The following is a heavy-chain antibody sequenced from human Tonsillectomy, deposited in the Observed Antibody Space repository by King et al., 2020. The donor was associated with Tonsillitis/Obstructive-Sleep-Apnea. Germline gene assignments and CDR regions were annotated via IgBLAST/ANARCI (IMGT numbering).Heavy chain of an antibody. CDR3: ARVLVVFGSSSDAFDI. CDR2: IDHSGSA. Sequence: VQLQQWGAGLLKPSETLSLTCAVYGGSFSGYYWSWIRQPPGKGLEWIGEIDHSGSANYNPSLKSRVTISLDTSKSQFSLKLSSVTAADTAEYYCARVLVVFGSSSDAFDIWGQGTMVSVSS. J-gene: IGHJ3*02. CDR1: GGSFSGYY. D-gene: IGHD6-6*01. V-gene: IGHV4-34*01.